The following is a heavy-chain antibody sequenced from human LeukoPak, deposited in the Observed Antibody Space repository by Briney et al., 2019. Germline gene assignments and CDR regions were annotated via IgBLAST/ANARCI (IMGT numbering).Heavy chain of an antibody. CDR1: GGSISSGTYY. Sequence: SQTLSLTCTVSGGSISSGTYYWSWIRQPAGKGLEWIGRVYSSGRTNYNPSLKSRGTISLDTSKNQFSLKLNSVTAADTAVYYCARGVGSGYTDYWGQGALVTVSS. D-gene: IGHD3-22*01. J-gene: IGHJ4*02. CDR2: VYSSGRT. CDR3: ARGVGSGYTDY. V-gene: IGHV4-61*02.